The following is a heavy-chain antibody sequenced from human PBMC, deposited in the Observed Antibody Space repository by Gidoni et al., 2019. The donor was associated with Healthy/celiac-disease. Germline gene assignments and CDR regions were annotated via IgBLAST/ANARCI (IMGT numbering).Heavy chain of an antibody. V-gene: IGHV4-39*01. J-gene: IGHJ4*02. CDR3: ARYYEAEDYFDY. CDR2: IYYSGST. Sequence: QLQLQESGPGLVKPSETLSLTCTVSGCSISSSSYYWGWIRQPPGKGLEWIGSIYYSGSTYYNPSLKSRVTISVDTSKNQFSLKLSSVTAADTAVYYCARYYEAEDYFDYWGQGTLVTVSS. CDR1: GCSISSSSYY. D-gene: IGHD3-3*01.